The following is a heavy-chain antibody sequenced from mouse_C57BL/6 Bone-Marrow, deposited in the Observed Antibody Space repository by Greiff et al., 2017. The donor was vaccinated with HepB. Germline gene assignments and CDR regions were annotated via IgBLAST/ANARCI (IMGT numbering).Heavy chain of an antibody. V-gene: IGHV1-50*01. CDR3: ASDGYYGAY. Sequence: VQLQQPGAELVKPGASVKLSCKASGYTFTSYWMQWVKQRPGQGLEWIGEIDPSDSYTNYNQKFKGKATLTVYTSSSTAYMQLSSLTSEDSAVYYCASDGYYGAYWGQGTLVTVSA. J-gene: IGHJ3*01. D-gene: IGHD2-3*01. CDR2: IDPSDSYT. CDR1: GYTFTSYW.